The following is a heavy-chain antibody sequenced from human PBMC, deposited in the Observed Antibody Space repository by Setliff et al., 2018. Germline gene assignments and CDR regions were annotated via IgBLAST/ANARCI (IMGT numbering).Heavy chain of an antibody. CDR1: GYTFTSYG. J-gene: IGHJ5*02. CDR2: ISAYNGNT. Sequence: ASVKVSCKASGYTFTSYGISWVRQAPGQGLEWMGWISAYNGNTNYAQKLQGRVTMTTDTSASTAYMDLSSLRSEDTALYYCARYNWNTNWFDPWGQGTLVTVSS. CDR3: ARYNWNTNWFDP. D-gene: IGHD1-20*01. V-gene: IGHV1-18*01.